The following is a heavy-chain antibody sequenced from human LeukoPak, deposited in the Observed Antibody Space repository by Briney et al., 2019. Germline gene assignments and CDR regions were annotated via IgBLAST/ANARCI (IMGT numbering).Heavy chain of an antibody. V-gene: IGHV4-38-2*02. CDR3: ARDQLGCSGGSCQNWFDP. J-gene: IGHJ5*02. CDR2: IYHSGST. Sequence: SETLSLTCAVSGYSISSGYYWGWIRQPPGKGLEWIGSIYHSGSTYYNPSLKSRVTISVDTSKNRFSLKLSSVTAADTAVYYCARDQLGCSGGSCQNWFDPWGQGTLVTVSS. D-gene: IGHD2-15*01. CDR1: GYSISSGYY.